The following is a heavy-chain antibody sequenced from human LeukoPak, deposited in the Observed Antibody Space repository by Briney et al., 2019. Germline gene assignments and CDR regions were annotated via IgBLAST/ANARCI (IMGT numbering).Heavy chain of an antibody. CDR2: IYYSGST. Sequence: PSETLSLTCTVSGGSISSSSYYWAWIRQPPGKGLEWIGSIYYSGSTYYNPSLKSRVTISVDTSKNQFSLKLSSVTAADTAVYYCASMHCTNGVCYDYYFDYWGQGTLVTVSS. D-gene: IGHD2-8*01. CDR3: ASMHCTNGVCYDYYFDY. CDR1: GGSISSSSYY. V-gene: IGHV4-39*01. J-gene: IGHJ4*02.